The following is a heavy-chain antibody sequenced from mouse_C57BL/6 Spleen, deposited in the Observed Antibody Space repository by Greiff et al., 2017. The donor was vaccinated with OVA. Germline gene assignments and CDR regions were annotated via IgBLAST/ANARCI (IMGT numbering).Heavy chain of an antibody. CDR3: AISISTVVRYFDY. J-gene: IGHJ2*01. D-gene: IGHD1-1*01. V-gene: IGHV1-72*01. CDR1: GYTFTSYW. CDR2: IDPNSGGT. Sequence: QVQLQQPGAELVKPGASVKLSCKASGYTFTSYWMHWVKQRPGRGLEWIGRIDPNSGGTKYNEKFKSKATLTVDKSSSTAYMQLSSLTSEDSAVYYCAISISTVVRYFDYWGQGTTLTVSS.